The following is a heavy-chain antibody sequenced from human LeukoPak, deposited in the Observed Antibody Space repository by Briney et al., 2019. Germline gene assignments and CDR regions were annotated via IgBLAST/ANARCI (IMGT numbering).Heavy chain of an antibody. V-gene: IGHV4-61*02. D-gene: IGHD1-26*01. CDR3: ARRQSGSYYYYYYMDV. CDR2: IYTSGST. Sequence: SQTLSLTCTVSGGSISSGSYYWSWIRQPAGQGLKGIGRIYTSGSTNYNPSLKSRVTISVDTSKNQFSLKLSSVTAADTAVYYCARRQSGSYYYYYYMDVWGKGTTVTVSS. CDR1: GGSISSGSYY. J-gene: IGHJ6*03.